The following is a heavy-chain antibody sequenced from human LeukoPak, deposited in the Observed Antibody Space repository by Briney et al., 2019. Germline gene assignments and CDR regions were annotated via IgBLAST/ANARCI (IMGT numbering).Heavy chain of an antibody. CDR3: ARDTTRYGMDV. CDR2: IYYTGST. V-gene: IGHV4-39*07. D-gene: IGHD1-1*01. CDR1: GGSISSSNFY. J-gene: IGHJ6*02. Sequence: SETLSLTCTVSGGSISSSNFYWGWVRQPPGKGLEWVGSIYYTGSTYYNPPLNSRVTISADTSKNQFSLKLSSVTAADTAVYYCARDTTRYGMDVWGQGTTVTVSS.